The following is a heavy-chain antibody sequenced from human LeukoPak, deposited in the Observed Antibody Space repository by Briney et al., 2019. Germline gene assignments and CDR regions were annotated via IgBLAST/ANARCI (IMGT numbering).Heavy chain of an antibody. CDR3: AKSAIFGVVIFDY. CDR2: ISGSGGST. Sequence: GASLRLSCAASGFTFSSYAMSWVRQAPGEGLEWVSAISGSGGSTYYADSVKGRFTISRDNSKNTLYLQMNSLRAEDTAVYYCAKSAIFGVVIFDYWGQGTLVTVSS. J-gene: IGHJ4*02. CDR1: GFTFSSYA. D-gene: IGHD3-3*01. V-gene: IGHV3-23*01.